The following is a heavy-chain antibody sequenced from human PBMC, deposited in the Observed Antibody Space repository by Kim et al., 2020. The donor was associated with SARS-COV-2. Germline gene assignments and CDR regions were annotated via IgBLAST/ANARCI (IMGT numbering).Heavy chain of an antibody. Sequence: DSVKGLFTISRDNSKNTLYLQMNSLRAEDTAVYYCAKDGSMMVVALYFDYWGQGTLVTVSS. D-gene: IGHD3-22*01. J-gene: IGHJ4*02. CDR3: AKDGSMMVVALYFDY. V-gene: IGHV3-30*02.